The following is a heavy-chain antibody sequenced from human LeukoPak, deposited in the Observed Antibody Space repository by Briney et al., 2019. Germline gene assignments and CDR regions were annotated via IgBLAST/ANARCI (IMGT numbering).Heavy chain of an antibody. CDR3: ARDQCVATMAGCWFDP. CDR2: INPNSGGT. J-gene: IGHJ5*02. V-gene: IGHV1-2*02. Sequence: ASVKVSCKASGYTFTGYYMHWVRQAPGQGLEWMGWINPNSGGTNYAQKFQGRVTMTRDTSISTAYMELSRLRSDDTAVYYCARDQCVATMAGCWFDPWGQGTLVTVSS. CDR1: GYTFTGYY. D-gene: IGHD5-12*01.